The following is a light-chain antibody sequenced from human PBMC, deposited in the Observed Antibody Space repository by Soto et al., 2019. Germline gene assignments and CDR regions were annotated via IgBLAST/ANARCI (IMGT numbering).Light chain of an antibody. CDR1: SSNIGSNT. J-gene: IGLJ3*02. CDR3: AAWDDSLNVWV. CDR2: SSN. Sequence: QSVLTQPPSASGTPGQRVTISCSGSSSNIGSNTINWFQQLPGTAPKLLIYSSNQRPSGVPDRFSGSRSATSASLAISGLQSEYEAHYYCAAWDDSLNVWVFGGGTKLTVL. V-gene: IGLV1-44*01.